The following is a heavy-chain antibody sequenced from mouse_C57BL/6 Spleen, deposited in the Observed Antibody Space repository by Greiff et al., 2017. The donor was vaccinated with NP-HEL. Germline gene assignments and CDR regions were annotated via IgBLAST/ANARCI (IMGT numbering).Heavy chain of an antibody. CDR1: GYTFTGYW. V-gene: IGHV1-9*01. D-gene: IGHD2-5*01. Sequence: QVQLQQSGAELMKPGASVKLSCKATGYTFTGYWIEWVKQRPGHGLEWTGEILPGSGSTNYNEKFKGKATFTADTSSNTAYMQLSSLTTEDSAIYYCARSYYSNYVGFAYWGQGTLVTVSA. CDR2: ILPGSGST. J-gene: IGHJ3*01. CDR3: ARSYYSNYVGFAY.